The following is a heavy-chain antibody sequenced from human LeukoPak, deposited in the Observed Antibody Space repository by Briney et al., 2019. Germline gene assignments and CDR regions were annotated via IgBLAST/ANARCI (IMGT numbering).Heavy chain of an antibody. CDR1: GYTFAAYF. V-gene: IGHV1-2*02. CDR2: INPNSGGI. D-gene: IGHD4-11*01. CDR3: ARDSYSDYVGDWFDP. Sequence: ASLKVSCKASGYTFAAYFIHWVQQSPGQGLEWMGWINPNSGGIKYAQKFQGRVTMTRDTSISTAYMELSRLRSDDTAVYYCARDSYSDYVGDWFDPWGHGTLVTVSS. J-gene: IGHJ5*02.